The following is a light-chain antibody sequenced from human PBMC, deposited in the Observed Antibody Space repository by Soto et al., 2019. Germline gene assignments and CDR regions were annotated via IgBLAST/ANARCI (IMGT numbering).Light chain of an antibody. V-gene: IGKV1-39*01. CDR1: ESVSRF. Sequence: DIHMTQSPSSLSASAGDGVTITCRARESVSRFFKWYQQKPGKAPHLLIIGASTLHVGVQAWFSGSRSGTEFTLTISSVDPEDFAIYYCQQAHSAPRTFGQGTRLDIK. CDR3: QQAHSAPRT. J-gene: IGKJ1*01. CDR2: GAS.